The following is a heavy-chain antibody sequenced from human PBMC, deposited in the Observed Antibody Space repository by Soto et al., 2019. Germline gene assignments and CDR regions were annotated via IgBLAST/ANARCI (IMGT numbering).Heavy chain of an antibody. CDR2: ITGSGDST. D-gene: IGHD4-4*01. J-gene: IGHJ4*02. CDR3: AKEFRHDYNRAYFAH. CDR1: GFTFKSYA. V-gene: IGHV3-23*01. Sequence: PGGSLRLACSASGFTFKSYAVSGVRQDPGKGLEWVSVITGSGDSTYYADSVKGRFTISRDSSKNTLYLQMNSLRAEDTAVYYCAKEFRHDYNRAYFAHWGQGTLVTVSS.